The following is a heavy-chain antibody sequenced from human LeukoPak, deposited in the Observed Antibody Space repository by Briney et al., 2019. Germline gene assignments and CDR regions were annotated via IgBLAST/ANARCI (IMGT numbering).Heavy chain of an antibody. CDR2: IIPIFGTA. V-gene: IGHV1-69*13. CDR3: ARAPVVPAAMLAFDI. Sequence: SVKVSCKASGGTFSSYAISWVRQAPGQGLEWMGGIIPIFGTANYAQKFQGRVTITADESTSTAYMELSSLRSEDTAVYYCARAPVVPAAMLAFDIWGQGTMVTVSS. J-gene: IGHJ3*02. D-gene: IGHD2-2*01. CDR1: GGTFSSYA.